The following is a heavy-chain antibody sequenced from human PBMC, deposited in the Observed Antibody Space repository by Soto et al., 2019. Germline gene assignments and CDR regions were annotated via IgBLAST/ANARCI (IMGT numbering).Heavy chain of an antibody. J-gene: IGHJ5*01. D-gene: IGHD6-13*01. Sequence: QVQLVQSGAEVKKPGASVKLSCKSSEYTFTDYYIHWVRQAPGQGLEWMGLINPSGGSTSYAQKLQGRVTMTRDTSTSTVYMELSRLRSEDTAVYYCATAAYSTSWYDFWGQGTLVTVSS. CDR1: EYTFTDYY. CDR3: ATAAYSTSWYDF. V-gene: IGHV1-46*04. CDR2: INPSGGST.